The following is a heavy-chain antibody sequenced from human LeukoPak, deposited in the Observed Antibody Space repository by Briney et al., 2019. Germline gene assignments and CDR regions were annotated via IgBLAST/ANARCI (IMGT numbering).Heavy chain of an antibody. CDR2: IYYSRNT. V-gene: IGHV4-39*01. CDR1: GGSIKSGDYD. CDR3: GCPTVTTPPTDY. J-gene: IGHJ4*02. D-gene: IGHD4-11*01. Sequence: SGTLCLTCTVSGGSIKSGDYDWGWSRQPPGRGLGWIGSIYYSRNTYYNPSLKSRVTISVDTSKNQFSLKLSSVTAADTAVYYCGCPTVTTPPTDYWAREPWSPSS.